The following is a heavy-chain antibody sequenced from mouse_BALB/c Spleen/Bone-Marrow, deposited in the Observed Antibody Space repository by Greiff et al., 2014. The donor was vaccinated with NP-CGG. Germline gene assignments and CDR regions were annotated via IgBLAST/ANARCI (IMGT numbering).Heavy chain of an antibody. Sequence: QVQLQQSGDELVKPGASVKLSCMASGFTFTSYWIHWVKQRPGQGPEWIGEINPSNGRTNYNEKFKRKATLTEDKSSSTAYMQLSSLTSEDSAVYYCARDGNYRYAMDYGGQGTSVTVSS. CDR1: GFTFTSYW. CDR2: INPSNGRT. V-gene: IGHV1S81*02. CDR3: ARDGNYRYAMDY. J-gene: IGHJ4*01. D-gene: IGHD2-1*01.